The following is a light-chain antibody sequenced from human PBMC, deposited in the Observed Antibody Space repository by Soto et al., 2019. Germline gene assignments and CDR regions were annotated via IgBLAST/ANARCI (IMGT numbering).Light chain of an antibody. V-gene: IGKV1-12*01. J-gene: IGKJ2*01. CDR2: DAS. Sequence: DIQMTQSPSSVSASVGDRVTITCRASEGISRWIAWYQQKPGKAPKLLIYDASSLQSGVPSRFSGGGSGTDYTLTISSLQPEDSATYYCQQANSFPRTFGPGTKLEIK. CDR1: EGISRW. CDR3: QQANSFPRT.